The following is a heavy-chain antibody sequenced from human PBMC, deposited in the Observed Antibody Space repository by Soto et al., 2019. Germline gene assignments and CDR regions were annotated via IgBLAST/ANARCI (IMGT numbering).Heavy chain of an antibody. CDR3: ARVGTSYARRGLDV. V-gene: IGHV4-31*03. D-gene: IGHD7-27*01. J-gene: IGHJ6*02. CDR1: GGAIDRGGYY. Sequence: TLSLTCNVSGGAIDRGGYYWCWVRQHPGKGLEWIGYIYYSGSTYYNPSLRSRASISIDTSKNQFSLELISVTAADTAVYYCARVGTSYARRGLDVWGQGTTVTVSS. CDR2: IYYSGST.